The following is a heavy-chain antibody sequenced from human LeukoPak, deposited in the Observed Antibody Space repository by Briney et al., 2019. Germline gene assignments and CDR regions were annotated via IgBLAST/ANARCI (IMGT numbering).Heavy chain of an antibody. CDR2: IIPIFGTA. CDR3: ASARESYGGKLFDY. D-gene: IGHD4-23*01. CDR1: GGIFSSYA. V-gene: IGHV1-69*01. Sequence: ASVKVSCKASGGIFSSYAISWVRQAPGQGLEWMGGIIPIFGTANYAQKFQGRVTIIADESTSTAYMELSSLRSEDTAVYYCASARESYGGKLFDYWGQGTLVTVSS. J-gene: IGHJ4*02.